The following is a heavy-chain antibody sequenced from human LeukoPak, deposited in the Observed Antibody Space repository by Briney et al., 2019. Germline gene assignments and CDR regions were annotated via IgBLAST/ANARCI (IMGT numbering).Heavy chain of an antibody. V-gene: IGHV1-2*02. D-gene: IGHD5-18*01. J-gene: IGHJ4*02. CDR2: INPNSGGT. Sequence: ASVKVSCKASGYTFTGYYMHWVRQAPGQGLEWMGWINPNSGGTNYAQKFQGRVTMTRDTSISTAYMELSRLRPDDTAVYYCARGPGGYSYDFDYWGQGTLVTVSS. CDR3: ARGPGGYSYDFDY. CDR1: GYTFTGYY.